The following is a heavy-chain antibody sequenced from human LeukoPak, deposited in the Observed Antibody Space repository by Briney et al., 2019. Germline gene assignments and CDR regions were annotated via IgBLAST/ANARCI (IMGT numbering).Heavy chain of an antibody. V-gene: IGHV1-18*01. CDR3: TSPYYYDSSGYPREYYYYYMDV. J-gene: IGHJ6*03. D-gene: IGHD3-22*01. Sequence: ASVKVSCKASGYSFTTNGLTWVRQAPGQGLEWVGWISCNNGDTRYAQKFQDRVTVTTDTSTSTAYMELRSLRSDDTAVYYCTSPYYYDSSGYPREYYYYYMDVWGKGTTVTISS. CDR2: ISCNNGDT. CDR1: GYSFTTNG.